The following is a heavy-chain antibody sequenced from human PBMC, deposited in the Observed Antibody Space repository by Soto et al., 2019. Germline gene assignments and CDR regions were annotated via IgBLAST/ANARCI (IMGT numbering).Heavy chain of an antibody. V-gene: IGHV3-11*01. CDR1: GFPFSDYY. J-gene: IGHJ3*02. Sequence: GGSLRLSCAASGFPFSDYYMTWIRQAPGKGLEWVSYITRSGTGIYYSDSVKGRFTISRDKSKKSXYLQMSSLRAASTAVYYCARAFSDAFDIRGQGTIVTV. CDR2: ITRSGTGI. CDR3: ARAFSDAFDI.